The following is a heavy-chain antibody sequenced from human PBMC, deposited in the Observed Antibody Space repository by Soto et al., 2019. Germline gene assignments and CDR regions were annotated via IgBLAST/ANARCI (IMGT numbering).Heavy chain of an antibody. D-gene: IGHD3-16*02. CDR2: IVPSLDTT. J-gene: IGHJ6*02. Sequence: QVHLVQSGTEGKKPGSSVKVSCKASGGTFSSSGFSWVRQAPGQGLEWMGMIVPSLDTTNYAQKFQARVTITADELTSTAYMELRSLRSEDTAVYYCARWPQPRYTADPYAVDVWGQGTMVIVSS. CDR1: GGTFSSSG. V-gene: IGHV1-69*11. CDR3: ARWPQPRYTADPYAVDV.